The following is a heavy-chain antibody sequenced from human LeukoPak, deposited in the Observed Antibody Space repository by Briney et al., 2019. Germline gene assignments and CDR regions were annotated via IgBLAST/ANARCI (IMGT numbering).Heavy chain of an antibody. CDR3: ARGRIVVVPAAIDGHAFDI. Sequence: GGSLRLSCAASGFTFSSYAMHWVRQAPGKGIKWVAVISYDGSNKYYADSVKGRFTISRDNSKNTLYLQMNSLRAEDTAVYYCARGRIVVVPAAIDGHAFDIWGQGTMVTVSS. CDR2: ISYDGSNK. CDR1: GFTFSSYA. V-gene: IGHV3-30*01. J-gene: IGHJ3*02. D-gene: IGHD2-2*02.